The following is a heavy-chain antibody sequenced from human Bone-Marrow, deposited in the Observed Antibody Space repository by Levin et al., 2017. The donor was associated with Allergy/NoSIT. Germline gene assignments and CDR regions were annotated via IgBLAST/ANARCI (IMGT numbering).Heavy chain of an antibody. CDR1: GVSITSGSYY. Sequence: SETLSLTCTVSGVSITSGSYYWSWIRQPAGKGLEWIGHSYTSGNINYNPSLKSRVTISLDTSKNQFSLKLRSVTAADTTVYYCARVLQYSYYYTDVWGKGTMVTVSS. J-gene: IGHJ6*03. CDR2: SYTSGNI. CDR3: ARVLQYSYYYTDV. V-gene: IGHV4-61*09.